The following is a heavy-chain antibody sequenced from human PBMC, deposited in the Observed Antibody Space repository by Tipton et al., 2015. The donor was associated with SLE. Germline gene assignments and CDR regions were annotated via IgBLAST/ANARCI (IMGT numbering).Heavy chain of an antibody. CDR3: ARERDLTYYYDSSGYVFDY. CDR2: IIPIFGTA. CDR1: GGTFSSYA. V-gene: IGHV1-69*15. J-gene: IGHJ4*02. Sequence: QLVQSGAEVKKPGSSVKVSCKASGGTFSSYAISWVRQAPGQGLEWMGRIIPIFGTANYAQKFQGRVTITADESTSTAYMELSSLRSEDTAVYYCARERDLTYYYDSSGYVFDYWGQGTLVTVSS. D-gene: IGHD3-22*01.